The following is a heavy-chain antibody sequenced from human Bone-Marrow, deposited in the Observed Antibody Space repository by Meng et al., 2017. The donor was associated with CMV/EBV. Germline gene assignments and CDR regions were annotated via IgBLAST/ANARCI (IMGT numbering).Heavy chain of an antibody. D-gene: IGHD7-27*01. Sequence: SETLSLTCSVSGGSVSTVSFYWSWIRQPPGKGLEWLGYIHHSGYTNYAPSLKSRVTISLDTSKNQFSLTLSSVTAADTAEYYCARDLNGDGIYYFYGMDVWGQGNTVNV. CDR1: GGSVSTVSFY. CDR3: ARDLNGDGIYYFYGMDV. V-gene: IGHV4-61*01. CDR2: IHHSGYT. J-gene: IGHJ6*02.